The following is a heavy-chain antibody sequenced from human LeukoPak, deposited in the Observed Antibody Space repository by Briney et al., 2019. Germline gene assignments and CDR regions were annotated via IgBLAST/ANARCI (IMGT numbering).Heavy chain of an antibody. CDR1: GFSLSTSGMC. J-gene: IGHJ6*03. CDR2: IDWDDDK. D-gene: IGHD2-21*02. V-gene: IGHV2-70*11. CDR3: ARIQVVTAPYYYYYYMDV. Sequence: SGPTLVNPTQTLTLTCTFSGFSLSTSGMCVSWIRQPPGKALEWLARIDWDDDKYYSTSLKTRLTISKDTSKNQVVLTMTNMDPVDTATYYCARIQVVTAPYYYYYYMDVWGKGTTVTVSS.